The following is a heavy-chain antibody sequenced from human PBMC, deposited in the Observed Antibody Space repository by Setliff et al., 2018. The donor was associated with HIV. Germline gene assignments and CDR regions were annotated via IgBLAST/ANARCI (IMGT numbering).Heavy chain of an antibody. CDR1: GVSVSSGGYY. J-gene: IGHJ1*01. V-gene: IGHV4-31*03. CDR2: VYYTGTS. Sequence: PSETLSLTCTVSGVSVSSGGYYWSWIRQHPGKGLEWIGYVYYTGTSYFNPSLKSRITISVDTSKNHSSLKLGFVTAADTAVYYCARGESTTWDLAEYFQHWGHGTLVTVTS. CDR3: ARGESTTWDLAEYFQH. D-gene: IGHD2-2*01.